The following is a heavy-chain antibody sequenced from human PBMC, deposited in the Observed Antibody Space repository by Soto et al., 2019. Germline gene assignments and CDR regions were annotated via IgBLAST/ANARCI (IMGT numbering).Heavy chain of an antibody. D-gene: IGHD3-10*01. CDR3: ARAVYYYGSGTSPVDY. Sequence: QVQLVQSGTEVKKPGYSVKVSCKASGGTFTTYTITWVRQAPGQGLEWMGRIIPILDIANYAQKFQGRVTITADKSTSTAYMELSRLRSEDTAVYYCARAVYYYGSGTSPVDYWGQGTLVTVSS. CDR2: IIPILDIA. V-gene: IGHV1-69*02. J-gene: IGHJ4*02. CDR1: GGTFTTYT.